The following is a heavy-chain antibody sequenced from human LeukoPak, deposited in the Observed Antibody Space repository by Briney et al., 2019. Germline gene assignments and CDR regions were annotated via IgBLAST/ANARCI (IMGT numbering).Heavy chain of an antibody. Sequence: PSETLSLTCAVYGGSFSGYYWTWIRQPPGKGLEWIGEINHSGNTNYNPSLKSRVTISVDTSKNQFSLKLTSVTDADTAVYYCAREDSATDFDFWGKGTLVAVSS. CDR2: INHSGNT. D-gene: IGHD1-26*01. V-gene: IGHV4-34*01. CDR3: AREDSATDFDF. CDR1: GGSFSGYY. J-gene: IGHJ4*02.